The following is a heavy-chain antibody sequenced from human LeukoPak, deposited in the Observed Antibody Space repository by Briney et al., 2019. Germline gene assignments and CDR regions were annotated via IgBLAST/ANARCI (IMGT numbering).Heavy chain of an antibody. D-gene: IGHD1-14*01. J-gene: IGHJ3*02. V-gene: IGHV3-53*01. Sequence: GGSLRLSCAASGFTVSTNYMSWVRQAPGKGLEWVSVIYSGGSTYYADSVQGRFTISRHNSKNTVYLQMNSLRAEDTAMYYCARETGKTSDAFDIWGQGTMVTVSS. CDR2: IYSGGST. CDR3: ARETGKTSDAFDI. CDR1: GFTVSTNY.